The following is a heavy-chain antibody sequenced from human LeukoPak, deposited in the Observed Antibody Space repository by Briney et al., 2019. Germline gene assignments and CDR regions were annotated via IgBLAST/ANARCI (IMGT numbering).Heavy chain of an antibody. D-gene: IGHD3-9*01. CDR2: ISAYNGNT. CDR3: ARGFRLRYFDWLPINRGRYYYYYMDV. J-gene: IGHJ6*03. CDR1: GYTFTSYG. Sequence: ASVKVSCKASGYTFTSYGISWVRQAPGQGLEWMGWISAYNGNTNYAQKLQGRVTMTTDTSTSTAYMELRSLRSDDTAVYYCARGFRLRYFDWLPINRGRYYYYYMDVWGKGTTVTISS. V-gene: IGHV1-18*01.